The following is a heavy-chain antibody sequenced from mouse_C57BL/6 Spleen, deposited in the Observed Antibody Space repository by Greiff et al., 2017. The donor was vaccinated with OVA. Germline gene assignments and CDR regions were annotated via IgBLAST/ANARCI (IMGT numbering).Heavy chain of an antibody. Sequence: VKLQESGAELVKPGASVKLSCKASGYTFTSYWMHWVKQRPGQGLEWIGMIHPNSGSTNYNEKFKSKATLTVDKSSSTAYMQLSSLTSEDSAVYYCATYDYDGFAYWGQGTLVTVSA. V-gene: IGHV1-64*01. D-gene: IGHD2-4*01. CDR2: IHPNSGST. CDR3: ATYDYDGFAY. J-gene: IGHJ3*01. CDR1: GYTFTSYW.